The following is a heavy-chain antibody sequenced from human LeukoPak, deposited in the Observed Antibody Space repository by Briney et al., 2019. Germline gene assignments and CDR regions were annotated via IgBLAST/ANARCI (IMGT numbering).Heavy chain of an antibody. V-gene: IGHV3-23*01. CDR2: ISGSGGST. CDR1: GFTFSSYA. Sequence: PGGSLRLSCAASGFTFSSYAMSWVRQAPGKGLEWVSAISGSGGSTYYADSVKGRFTISRDNSKNTLYLQMNSLRAEDTAVYYCAKVLRRGASYAGYAFDIWGQGTMVTVSS. CDR3: AKVLRRGASYAGYAFDI. D-gene: IGHD5-18*01. J-gene: IGHJ3*02.